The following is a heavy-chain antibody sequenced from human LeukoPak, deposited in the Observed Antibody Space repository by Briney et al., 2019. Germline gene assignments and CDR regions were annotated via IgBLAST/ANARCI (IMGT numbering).Heavy chain of an antibody. CDR2: IYYSGST. Sequence: PSETLSLTCTVPGGSISSSSYYWGWIRQPPGKGLEWIGSIYYSGSTYYTPSLKSRVTISVDTSKNQFSLKLSSVTAADTAVYYCARGFPNYYDSSDHWGQGTLVTVSS. CDR3: ARGFPNYYDSSDH. V-gene: IGHV4-39*01. J-gene: IGHJ4*02. CDR1: GGSISSSSYY. D-gene: IGHD3-22*01.